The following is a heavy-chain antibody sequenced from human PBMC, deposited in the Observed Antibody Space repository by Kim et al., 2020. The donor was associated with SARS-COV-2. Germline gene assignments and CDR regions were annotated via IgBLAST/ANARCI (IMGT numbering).Heavy chain of an antibody. Sequence: AKKLQGRATMTTDTSKSTAYMELRSLRSDDTAVYYCARVYPELQGFFDYWGQGTLVTVSS. V-gene: IGHV1-18*01. D-gene: IGHD1-26*01. J-gene: IGHJ4*02. CDR3: ARVYPELQGFFDY.